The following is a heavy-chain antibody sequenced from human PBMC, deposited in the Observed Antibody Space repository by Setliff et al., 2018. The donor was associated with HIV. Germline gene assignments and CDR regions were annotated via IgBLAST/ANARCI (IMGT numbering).Heavy chain of an antibody. CDR3: ARDRGTRYGSGKYFYS. D-gene: IGHD3-10*01. V-gene: IGHV4-4*07. Sequence: SETLSLTCIVSGGSISTYYWSWIRQPAGEGLEWIGRIYPSGSTNYNPSLRSRVTLSVDTSKNHFSLKLNSVTAADTAVYYCARDRGTRYGSGKYFYSWGQGILVTVSS. J-gene: IGHJ4*02. CDR2: IYPSGST. CDR1: GGSISTYY.